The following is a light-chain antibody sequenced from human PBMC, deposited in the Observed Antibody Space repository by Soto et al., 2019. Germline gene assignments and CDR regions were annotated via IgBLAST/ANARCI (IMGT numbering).Light chain of an antibody. CDR2: DAS. Sequence: EIVLTQSPATLSLSPGERATLSCRASQSVSSYLAWYQQKPGQAPRLLIYDASSRATGIPARFSGSGSGTAFTLTISRLEPEDFAVYYCQQRSNWITFGQGTRLEIK. V-gene: IGKV3-11*01. CDR3: QQRSNWIT. CDR1: QSVSSY. J-gene: IGKJ5*01.